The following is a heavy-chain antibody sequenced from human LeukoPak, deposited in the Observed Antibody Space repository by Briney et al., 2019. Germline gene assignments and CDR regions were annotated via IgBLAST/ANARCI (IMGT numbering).Heavy chain of an antibody. CDR1: GFTFSSYS. Sequence: PGGSLRLSCAASGFTFSSYSMNWVRQAPGKGLEWVSYISSSSSTIYYADSVKGRFTISRDNAKNSLYLQMNSLRAEDTAVYYCARDFGSFRTRSIFGVVPNPSNWFDPWGQGTLVTVSS. CDR3: ARDFGSFRTRSIFGVVPNPSNWFDP. J-gene: IGHJ5*02. D-gene: IGHD3-3*01. V-gene: IGHV3-48*01. CDR2: ISSSSSTI.